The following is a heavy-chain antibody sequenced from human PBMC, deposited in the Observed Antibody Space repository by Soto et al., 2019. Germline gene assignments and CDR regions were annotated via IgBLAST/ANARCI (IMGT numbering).Heavy chain of an antibody. D-gene: IGHD6-13*01. Sequence: WGSLRLSCAASGFTFSSYGMHWVRQAPGKGLEWVAVIWYDGSNKYYADSVKGRFTISRDNSKNTLYLQMNSLRAEDTAVYYCARAVLRYSRSWDFDYWGQGTLVTVSS. CDR1: GFTFSSYG. V-gene: IGHV3-33*01. J-gene: IGHJ4*02. CDR3: ARAVLRYSRSWDFDY. CDR2: IWYDGSNK.